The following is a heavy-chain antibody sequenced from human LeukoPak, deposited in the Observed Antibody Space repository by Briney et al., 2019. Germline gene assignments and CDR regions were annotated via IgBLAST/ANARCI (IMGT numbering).Heavy chain of an antibody. V-gene: IGHV1-69*04. CDR2: IIPISGIA. D-gene: IGHD3-10*01. Sequence: GASVKVSCKASGGTFSSYAISWVRQAPGQGLEWMGRIIPISGIANYAQKFQGRVTITADKSTSTAYMELSSLRSEDTAVYYCARLNYYGSGAPVWGQGTTVTVSS. J-gene: IGHJ6*02. CDR3: ARLNYYGSGAPV. CDR1: GGTFSSYA.